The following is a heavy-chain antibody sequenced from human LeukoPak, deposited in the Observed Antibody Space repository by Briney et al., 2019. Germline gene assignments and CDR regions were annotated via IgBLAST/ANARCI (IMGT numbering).Heavy chain of an antibody. J-gene: IGHJ4*02. CDR3: ARHLYDKTGRPLDS. V-gene: IGHV4-39*01. Sequence: PSETLSLTCSVSGDSINSGVSYWAWIRQPPGKGLEWIGTIYYSGSAGSTYYNPSLKSRDTISVDTSKNQFSLNLSSVTAADTAIYYCARHLYDKTGRPLDSWGQGTLVTVSS. CDR1: GDSINSGVSY. D-gene: IGHD3-9*01. CDR2: IYYSGSAGST.